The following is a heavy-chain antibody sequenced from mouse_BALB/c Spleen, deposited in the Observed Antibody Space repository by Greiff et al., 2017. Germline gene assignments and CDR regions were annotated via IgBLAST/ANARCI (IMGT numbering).Heavy chain of an antibody. V-gene: IGHV1-4*01. CDR2: INPSSGYT. J-gene: IGHJ1*01. D-gene: IGHD1-1*01. Sequence: VQGVESGAELARPGALVKMSCKASGYTFTSYTMHWVKQRPGQGLEWIGYINPSSGYTNYNQKFKDKATLTADKSSSTAYMQLSSLTSEDSAVYYCARAFYYGSSYGDFDVWGAGTTVTVSS. CDR3: ARAFYYGSSYGDFDV. CDR1: GYTFTSYT.